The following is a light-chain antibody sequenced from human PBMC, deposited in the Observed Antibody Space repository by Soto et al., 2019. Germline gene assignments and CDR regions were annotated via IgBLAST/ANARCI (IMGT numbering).Light chain of an antibody. Sequence: QSVLTQPRSVSGSPGQSVTISCTGTSSDVGGYNFVSWYQHHPGKAPKLIIYDVSKRPSGVPDRFSGSKSGNTASLTISGLQAEDEADYYCCSYAGSYTLYVFGTGTKVT. J-gene: IGLJ1*01. V-gene: IGLV2-11*01. CDR3: CSYAGSYTLYV. CDR1: SSDVGGYNF. CDR2: DVS.